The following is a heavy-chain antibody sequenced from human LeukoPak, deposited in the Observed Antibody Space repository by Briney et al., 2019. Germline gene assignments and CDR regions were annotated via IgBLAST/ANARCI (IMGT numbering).Heavy chain of an antibody. D-gene: IGHD2-8*01. V-gene: IGHV4-59*01. CDR2: IYYSGST. Sequence: SETLSLTCTVSGGSISSYYWSWIRQPPGKGLEWIGYIYYSGSTNYNPSLKSRVTISVDTSKNQFSLKLSSVTAADTAVYYCARRGTGMRRYFDLWGRGTLVTVSS. CDR1: GGSISSYY. CDR3: ARRGTGMRRYFDL. J-gene: IGHJ2*01.